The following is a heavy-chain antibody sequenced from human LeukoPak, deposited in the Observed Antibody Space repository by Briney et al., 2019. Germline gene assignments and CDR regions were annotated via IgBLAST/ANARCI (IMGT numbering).Heavy chain of an antibody. V-gene: IGHV4-61*02. J-gene: IGHJ6*03. D-gene: IGHD3-3*01. CDR2: IYTSGST. CDR1: GGSISSGSYY. Sequence: PSETLSLTCTVSGGSISSGSYYWSWIRQPAGKGLEWIGRIYTSGSTNYNPSLKSRVTISVDTSKNQFSLKLSSVTAADTAVYYCARDYRDFWSGYFDSAWLYYMDVWGKGTTVTVSS. CDR3: ARDYRDFWSGYFDSAWLYYMDV.